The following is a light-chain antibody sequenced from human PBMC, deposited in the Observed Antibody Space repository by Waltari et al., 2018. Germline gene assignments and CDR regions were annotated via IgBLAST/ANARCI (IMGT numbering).Light chain of an antibody. V-gene: IGKV3-11*01. CDR1: QSVSSY. Sequence: EIVLTQSPATLPLSPGERATLPCRASQSVSSYLAWYQQKPGQAPRLLIYDASNRATGIPARFSGSGSGTDFTLTISSLEPEDFAVYYCQQRSNWPKTFGGGTKVEIK. J-gene: IGKJ4*01. CDR3: QQRSNWPKT. CDR2: DAS.